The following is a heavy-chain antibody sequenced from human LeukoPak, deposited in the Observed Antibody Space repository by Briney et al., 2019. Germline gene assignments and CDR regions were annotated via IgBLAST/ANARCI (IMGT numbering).Heavy chain of an antibody. J-gene: IGHJ4*02. CDR1: GFTFSSYG. V-gene: IGHV3-33*01. Sequence: PGGSLRLSCAASGFTFSSYGMHWVRQAPGKGLEWVAVIWYDGSNKYYADSVKGRFTISRDDSKNTLYLQMTSLRAEDTAVYYCARADYYDSSGYNDYWGQGTLVTVSS. D-gene: IGHD3-22*01. CDR2: IWYDGSNK. CDR3: ARADYYDSSGYNDY.